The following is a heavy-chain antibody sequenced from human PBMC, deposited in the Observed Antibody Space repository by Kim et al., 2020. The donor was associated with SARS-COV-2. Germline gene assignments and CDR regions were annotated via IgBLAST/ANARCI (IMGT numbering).Heavy chain of an antibody. CDR2: IIPMFGTA. CDR3: ARDLEILGRYFDWLSHNYYYYGMDV. V-gene: IGHV1-69*13. D-gene: IGHD3-9*01. J-gene: IGHJ6*02. CDR1: GGTFSSYA. Sequence: SVKVSCKASGGTFSSYAISWVRQAPGQGLEWMGGIIPMFGTAHYAQKFQGRVTITADESTSTAYMELSSLRSEDTAVYYCARDLEILGRYFDWLSHNYYYYGMDVWGQGTTVTVSS.